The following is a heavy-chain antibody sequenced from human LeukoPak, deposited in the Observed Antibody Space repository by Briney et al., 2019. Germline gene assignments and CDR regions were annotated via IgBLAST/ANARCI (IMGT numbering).Heavy chain of an antibody. CDR2: ISYSGST. Sequence: SETLSLTCTVSGGSISSSSYYWGWIRQSPGKGLEWIGSISYSGSTYYNPSLKSRVTISVDTSKNQFSLKLNSVTAADTAVYYCASRSGYSYGLNAFDIWGQGTMVTVSS. CDR1: GGSISSSSYY. V-gene: IGHV4-39*07. CDR3: ASRSGYSYGLNAFDI. D-gene: IGHD5-18*01. J-gene: IGHJ3*02.